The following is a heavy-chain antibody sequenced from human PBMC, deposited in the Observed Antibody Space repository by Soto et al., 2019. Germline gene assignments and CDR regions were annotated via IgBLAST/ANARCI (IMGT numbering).Heavy chain of an antibody. V-gene: IGHV4-30-2*01. CDR2: ISQSGSA. J-gene: IGHJ4*02. Sequence: SETLSLTCVVSGGPISSGGNSWTWIPQPPGRGLESIGYISQSGSADYNPSLKSRVTISVDTSKNQFSLRVSSVTAADTAVYYCARDRNGLGGIDFWGQGILVTVSS. D-gene: IGHD1-1*01. CDR3: ARDRNGLGGIDF. CDR1: GGPISSGGNS.